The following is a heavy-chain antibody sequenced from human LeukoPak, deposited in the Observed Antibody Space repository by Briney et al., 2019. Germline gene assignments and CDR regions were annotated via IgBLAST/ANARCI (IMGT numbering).Heavy chain of an antibody. CDR2: ILDDGSNK. CDR1: GFTFSTFA. CDR3: AREFRLLLWFGELAY. Sequence: PGGSLRLSCAASGFTFSTFAMHWVRQAPGKGLEWVAVILDDGSNKYYADSVKGRSTISRDNSKNTLYLQMNSLRAEDTAVYYCAREFRLLLWFGELAYWGQGTLVTVSS. D-gene: IGHD3-10*01. J-gene: IGHJ4*02. V-gene: IGHV3-30*04.